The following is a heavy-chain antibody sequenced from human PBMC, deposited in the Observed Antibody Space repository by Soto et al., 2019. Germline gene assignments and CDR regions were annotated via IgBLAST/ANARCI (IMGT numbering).Heavy chain of an antibody. CDR3: VKADGGYPSTAPH. V-gene: IGHV3-23*01. D-gene: IGHD3-22*01. J-gene: IGHJ4*02. Sequence: EVQLLESGGGLVQPGGSLRLSCAASGITISNYPMSWVRQAPGKGLDWVSGISGSGDRTYYADSAKGRFTISKDISRNSLSLQRGSLGVEDTAVYSCVKADGGYPSTAPHWGRGPLVTVSP. CDR1: GITISNYP. CDR2: ISGSGDRT.